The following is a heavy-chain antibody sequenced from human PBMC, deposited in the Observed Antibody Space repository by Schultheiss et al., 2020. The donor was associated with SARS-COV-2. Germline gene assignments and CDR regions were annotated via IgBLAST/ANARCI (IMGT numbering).Heavy chain of an antibody. D-gene: IGHD3-22*01. J-gene: IGHJ3*02. CDR2: IYYSGST. CDR1: GGSISSYY. CDR3: GVVVITGAFDI. V-gene: IGHV4-59*04. Sequence: SETLSLTCTVSGGSISSYYWSWIRQPPGKGLEWIGYIYYSGSTYYNPSLKSRVTISVDTSKNQFSLKLSSVTAADTAVYYCGVVVITGAFDIWGQGTMVTVSS.